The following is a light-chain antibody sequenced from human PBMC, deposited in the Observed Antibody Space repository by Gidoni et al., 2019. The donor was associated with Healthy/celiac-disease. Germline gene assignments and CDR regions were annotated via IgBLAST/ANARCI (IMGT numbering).Light chain of an antibody. Sequence: DIQMTQSPSSLSASVGDRVTITCRASQSISSYLNWYQQKPGKAPKLLIYAASSLQSGVPSRFSGSGSGTDFTLTISSLQPEDFATYYCQQSYSTPPTFGQEMQGGNQT. J-gene: IGKJ1*01. CDR2: AAS. V-gene: IGKV1-39*01. CDR1: QSISSY. CDR3: QQSYSTPPT.